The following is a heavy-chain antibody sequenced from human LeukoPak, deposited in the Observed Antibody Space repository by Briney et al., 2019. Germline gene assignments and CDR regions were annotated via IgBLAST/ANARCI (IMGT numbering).Heavy chain of an antibody. D-gene: IGHD6-13*01. J-gene: IGHJ4*02. CDR1: GVSISSSNSY. Sequence: SETLSLTCTVSGVSISSSNSYWGWIRQPPGKGLEWIGYMYYRGNTNYDPSLKSRVTISIDTPNNQFSLKLSSVTAADTAVYYCATGVHGIAAAGDYYFDYWGQGTLVTVSS. CDR3: ATGVHGIAAAGDYYFDY. CDR2: MYYRGNT. V-gene: IGHV4-61*05.